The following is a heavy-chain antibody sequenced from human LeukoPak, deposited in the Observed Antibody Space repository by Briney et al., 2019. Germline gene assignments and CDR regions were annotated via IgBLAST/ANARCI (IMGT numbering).Heavy chain of an antibody. CDR2: ISSSSSTI. J-gene: IGHJ4*02. D-gene: IGHD5-12*01. Sequence: GGSLRLSCAASGFTFSSYGMTWVRQAPGKGLEWVSYISSSSSTIYYADSVKGRFTTSRDNAKNSLYLQMNSLRAEDTALYYCAINGGGDSGYGNFDYWGQGTLVTVSS. CDR3: AINGGGDSGYGNFDY. V-gene: IGHV3-48*04. CDR1: GFTFSSYG.